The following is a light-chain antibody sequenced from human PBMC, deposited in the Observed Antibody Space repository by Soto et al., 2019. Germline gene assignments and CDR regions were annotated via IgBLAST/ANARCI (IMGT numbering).Light chain of an antibody. CDR3: QSYDSSLSGHYV. J-gene: IGLJ1*01. CDR2: DNS. Sequence: QSVLTQPPSVSGAPGQRVTISCPGRSSNIGAGYDVHWYKQLPGTAPKLLIYDNSNRPSGVPDRFSGAKSGTSASLAITGLQAEDEADYYCQSYDSSLSGHYVFGTGTKLTVL. CDR1: SSNIGAGYD. V-gene: IGLV1-40*01.